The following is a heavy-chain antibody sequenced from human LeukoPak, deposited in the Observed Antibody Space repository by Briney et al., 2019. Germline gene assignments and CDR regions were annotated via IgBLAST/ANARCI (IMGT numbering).Heavy chain of an antibody. CDR2: IYSGGST. D-gene: IGHD3-22*01. J-gene: IGHJ4*02. CDR3: ARDLNYDSAY. CDR1: GFTVSSNY. Sequence: GGSLRLSCAAPGFTVSSNYMSWVRQAPGKGVEWGSVIYSGGSTYYAVSVKGRSTLSRDPSKHAVYLQMNSLRAEDTAVYYCARDLNYDSAYWGQGTLVTVSS. V-gene: IGHV3-53*01.